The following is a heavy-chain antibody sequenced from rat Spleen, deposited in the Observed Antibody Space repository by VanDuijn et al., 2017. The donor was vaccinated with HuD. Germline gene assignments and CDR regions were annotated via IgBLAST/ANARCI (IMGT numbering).Heavy chain of an antibody. V-gene: IGHV5-22*01. Sequence: EVQLVESGGGLVQPGRSLKLSCAASGFTLSDYNMAWVRQAPKKGLEWVASITYEGSSTYHGDSVKGRFTISRDNTKSTLYLQMNSLRSEDTATYYCTRHSSTYYVMDAWGQGASVTVSS. D-gene: IGHD1-2*01. CDR3: TRHSSTYYVMDA. CDR1: GFTLSDYN. J-gene: IGHJ4*01. CDR2: ITYEGSST.